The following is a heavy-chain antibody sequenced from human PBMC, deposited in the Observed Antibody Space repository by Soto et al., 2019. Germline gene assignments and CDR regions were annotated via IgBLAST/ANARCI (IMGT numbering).Heavy chain of an antibody. J-gene: IGHJ4*02. CDR1: GFTFGSFW. V-gene: IGHV3-7*01. Sequence: HPGGSLRLSCAASGFTFGSFWMDWVRQAPGKGLEWVANINPDGSEKRYVDSVKGRFTISRDNAKNSLYLQMTSLTAADSALYYCSRSLDSWGQGARVTVSS. CDR3: SRSLDS. CDR2: INPDGSEK.